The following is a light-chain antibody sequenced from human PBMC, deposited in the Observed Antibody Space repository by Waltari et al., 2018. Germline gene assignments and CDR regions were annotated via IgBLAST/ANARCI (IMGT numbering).Light chain of an antibody. CDR3: QQSYSLLRT. CDR1: QSVNTY. Sequence: DIQMTQSPSSLSASVGDRVTITCRASQSVNTYVHWYQQKPGKAPKLLIYDASSVQSGVPLRFSGSGSGTDFTLTISSLQPEDFATYYCQQSYSLLRTFGQGTKVEIK. CDR2: DAS. J-gene: IGKJ1*01. V-gene: IGKV1-39*01.